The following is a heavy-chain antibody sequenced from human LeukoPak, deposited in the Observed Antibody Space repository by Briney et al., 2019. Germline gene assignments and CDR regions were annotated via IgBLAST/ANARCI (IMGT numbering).Heavy chain of an antibody. CDR3: AKTRVGIAARPDPFDM. CDR2: IRFDGSNN. V-gene: IGHV3-30*02. D-gene: IGHD6-6*01. Sequence: GGSLRLSCAASGLTSRNYGMHWVRQAPGKGLEGVAFIRFDGSNNYYADSVKGRLTISRDNSKNTLFLQMDSLRTEDTAVYYCAKTRVGIAARPDPFDMWGQGTMVTVSS. J-gene: IGHJ3*02. CDR1: GLTSRNYG.